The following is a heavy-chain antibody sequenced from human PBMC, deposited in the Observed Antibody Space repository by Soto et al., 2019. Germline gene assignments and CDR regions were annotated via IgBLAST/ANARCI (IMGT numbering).Heavy chain of an antibody. CDR3: AKRAQQLGRFDY. CDR1: GFTFSSYG. CDR2: ISYDGSNK. Sequence: QVQLVESGGGVVQPGRSLRLSCAASGFTFSSYGMHWVRQAPGKGLEWVAVISYDGSNKYYADSVKGRFTISRDNSKNTLYLQMNSLRAEDTAVYYCAKRAQQLGRFDYWGQGTLVTVSS. J-gene: IGHJ4*02. D-gene: IGHD6-6*01. V-gene: IGHV3-30*18.